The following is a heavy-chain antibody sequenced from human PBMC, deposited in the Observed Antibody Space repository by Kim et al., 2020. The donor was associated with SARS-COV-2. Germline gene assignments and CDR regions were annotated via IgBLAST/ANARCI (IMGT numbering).Heavy chain of an antibody. CDR1: GYSFTSYW. CDR3: ARHNGWDVDIVATIFDY. J-gene: IGHJ4*02. CDR2: IYPGDSDT. V-gene: IGHV5-51*01. Sequence: GESLKISCKGSGYSFTSYWIGWVRQMPGKGLEWMGIIYPGDSDTRYSPSFQGQVTISADKSISTAYLQWSSLKASDTAMYYCARHNGWDVDIVATIFDYWGQGTLVTVSS. D-gene: IGHD5-12*01.